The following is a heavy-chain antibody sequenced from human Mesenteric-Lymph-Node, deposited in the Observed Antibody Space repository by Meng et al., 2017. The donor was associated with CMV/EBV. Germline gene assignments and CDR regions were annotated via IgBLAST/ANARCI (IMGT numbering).Heavy chain of an antibody. CDR3: AKNLRRGLVVFFDY. V-gene: IGHV3-23*03. CDR1: GFTFSDYA. J-gene: IGHJ4*02. Sequence: GESLKISCAASGFTFSDYAMNWVRQAPGKGLEWVSVVYSGGGNTYYADSVKGRFTISRDNSKNMVYLQMNSLRAEDTAVYYCAKNLRRGLVVFFDYWGQGTLVTVSS. CDR2: VYSGGGNT. D-gene: IGHD2-15*01.